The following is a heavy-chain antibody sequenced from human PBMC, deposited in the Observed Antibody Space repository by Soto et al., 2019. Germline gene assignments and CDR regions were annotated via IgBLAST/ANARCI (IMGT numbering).Heavy chain of an antibody. V-gene: IGHV3-30-3*01. CDR1: GFTFSSYA. CDR3: ARAWLVLGNMDV. D-gene: IGHD6-19*01. Sequence: PGGSLRLSCAASGFTFSSYAMHWVRQAPGKGLEWVAVISYDGSNKYYADSVKGRFTISRDNSKNTLYLQMNSLRAEDTAVYYCARAWLVLGNMDVWGQGTTVTVSS. J-gene: IGHJ6*02. CDR2: ISYDGSNK.